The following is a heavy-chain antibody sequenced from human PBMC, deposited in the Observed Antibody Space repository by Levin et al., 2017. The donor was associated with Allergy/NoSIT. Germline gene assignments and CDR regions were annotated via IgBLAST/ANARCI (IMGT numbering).Heavy chain of an antibody. J-gene: IGHJ4*02. D-gene: IGHD5-12*01. CDR3: AREFNGYALY. Sequence: LSLPCAASGITVSTSYMAWVRQDPGKGLEWVSIIYSDGNTYHADSVKGRFTISRDNSKNTVYLQMNSLRADDTAVYYCAREFNGYALYWGQGTLVTVSS. V-gene: IGHV3-53*01. CDR1: GITVSTSY. CDR2: IYSDGNT.